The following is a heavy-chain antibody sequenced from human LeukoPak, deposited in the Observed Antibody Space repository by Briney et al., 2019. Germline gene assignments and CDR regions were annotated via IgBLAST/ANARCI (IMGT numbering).Heavy chain of an antibody. J-gene: IGHJ6*03. CDR1: GGSISSSSYY. CDR3: ARDVYYYGSGSYYYYYYYYYMDV. V-gene: IGHV4-39*07. D-gene: IGHD3-10*01. CDR2: IYYSGST. Sequence: PSETLSLTCTVSGGSISSSSYYWGWIRQPPGKGLEWIGSIYYSGSTYYNPSLKSRVTISVDTSKNQFSLKLSSVTAADTAVYYCARDVYYYGSGSYYYYYYYYYMDVWGKGTTVTVSS.